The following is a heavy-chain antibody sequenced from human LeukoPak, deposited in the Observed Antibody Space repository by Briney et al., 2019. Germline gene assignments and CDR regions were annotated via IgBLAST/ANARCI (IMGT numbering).Heavy chain of an antibody. Sequence: SETLSLTCTVSGGSISSYYWSWIRQPAGKGLEWIGRIYTSGSTNYNPSLKSRVTISVDTSKNQFSLKLSSVTAADTAVYYCANRPRRGGYCSGGSCYPNAFDIWGQGTMVTVSS. CDR1: GGSISSYY. CDR3: ANRPRRGGYCSGGSCYPNAFDI. V-gene: IGHV4-4*07. D-gene: IGHD2-15*01. J-gene: IGHJ3*02. CDR2: IYTSGST.